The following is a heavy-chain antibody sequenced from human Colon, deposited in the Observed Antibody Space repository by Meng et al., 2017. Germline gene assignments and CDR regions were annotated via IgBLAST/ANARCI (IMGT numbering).Heavy chain of an antibody. CDR3: ARGGASSKWLDP. CDR1: GDSITSYY. Sequence: SETLSLTCTVSGDSITSYYWSWIRQPPGKGLEWIACIYYSGSTNYNPSLKSRVTISMDTSKHQFSLNLTSVTTADTAVYYCARGGASSKWLDPWGQGILVTVSS. D-gene: IGHD6-6*01. V-gene: IGHV4-59*01. CDR2: IYYSGST. J-gene: IGHJ5*02.